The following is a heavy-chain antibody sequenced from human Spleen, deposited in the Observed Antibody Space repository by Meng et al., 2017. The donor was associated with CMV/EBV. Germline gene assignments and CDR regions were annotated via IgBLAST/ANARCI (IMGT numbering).Heavy chain of an antibody. CDR1: GFTFSSYA. CDR2: ISGSGGST. D-gene: IGHD3-22*01. J-gene: IGHJ4*02. Sequence: GESLKISCVASGFTFSSYAMNWVRQAPGKGLEWVSAISGSGGSTNYADSVKGRFTISRDNSKNTLYLQMNSLRAEDTAVYYCAKGVPSVIHYFEYWGQGTLVTVSS. V-gene: IGHV3-23*01. CDR3: AKGVPSVIHYFEY.